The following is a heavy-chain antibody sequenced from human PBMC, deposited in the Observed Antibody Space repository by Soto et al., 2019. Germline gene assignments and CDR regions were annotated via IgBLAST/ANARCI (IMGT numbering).Heavy chain of an antibody. J-gene: IGHJ3*02. D-gene: IGHD3-10*01. CDR1: GGSFSGYY. CDR2: INHSGST. V-gene: IGHV4-34*01. Sequence: SETLSLTCAVYGGSFSGYYWSWIRQPPGKGLEWIGEINHSGSTNYNPSLKSRVTISVDTSKNHFSLKLSSVTAADTAVYYCARFHALPYGSGPGGNTDDAFDIWGQGTMVTVSS. CDR3: ARFHALPYGSGPGGNTDDAFDI.